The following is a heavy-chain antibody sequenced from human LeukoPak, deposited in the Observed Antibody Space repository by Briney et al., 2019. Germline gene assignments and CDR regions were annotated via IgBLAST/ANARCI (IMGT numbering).Heavy chain of an antibody. J-gene: IGHJ4*02. CDR2: IYPGDPDT. CDR1: GYSFTTYW. V-gene: IGHV5-51*01. D-gene: IGHD1-26*01. CDR3: ARRWELYYFDY. Sequence: GESLKISFRVSGYSFTTYWIGWVRQMPGKGLEWMGIIYPGDPDTRYSPSFQGQVTISADKSISTAYLQWSSLKASDTAMYYCARRWELYYFDYWGQGTLVTVSS.